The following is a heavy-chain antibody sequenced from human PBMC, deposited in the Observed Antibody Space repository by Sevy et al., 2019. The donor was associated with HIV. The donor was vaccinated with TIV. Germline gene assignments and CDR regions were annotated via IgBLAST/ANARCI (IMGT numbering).Heavy chain of an antibody. J-gene: IGHJ4*02. CDR1: GFTFSSYA. CDR2: ISYDGSKK. V-gene: IGHV3-30*09. CDR3: ARVGVSYCTDDCYHRFDY. Sequence: GGSLRLSCAASGFTFSSYALLWVRQAPGKGLEWVSLISYDGSKKYYSDSVKGRFAISRDESKTTLFLQMNSLRSEDTAIYYCARVGVSYCTDDCYHRFDYWGRGTLVTSPQ. D-gene: IGHD2-21*02.